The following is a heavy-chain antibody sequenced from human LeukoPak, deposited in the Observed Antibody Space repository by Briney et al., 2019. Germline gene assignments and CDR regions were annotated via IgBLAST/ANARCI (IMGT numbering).Heavy chain of an antibody. Sequence: ASVKVSCKASGYTFTSYDISWVRQATGQGLEWMGWMNPISGNTGYTQKFQGRVTMTRNTSISTAYMELSSLRSEDTAVYYCAREGHSSGWSAFDYWGQGTLVTVSS. D-gene: IGHD6-19*01. CDR2: MNPISGNT. J-gene: IGHJ4*02. CDR3: AREGHSSGWSAFDY. CDR1: GYTFTSYD. V-gene: IGHV1-8*01.